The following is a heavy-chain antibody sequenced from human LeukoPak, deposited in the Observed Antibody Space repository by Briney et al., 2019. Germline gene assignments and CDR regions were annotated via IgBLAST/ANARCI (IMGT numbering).Heavy chain of an antibody. V-gene: IGHV4-59*01. CDR1: GGSISSYY. D-gene: IGHD4-17*01. Sequence: SETLSLTCTVSGGSISSYYWSWIRQPPGKGLEWIGYIYYSGSTNYNPSLKSRVTISVDTSKNQFSLKLSSVTAADTAVYYCARGVYGAYFDFWGQGTLVTVSS. CDR2: IYYSGST. J-gene: IGHJ4*02. CDR3: ARGVYGAYFDF.